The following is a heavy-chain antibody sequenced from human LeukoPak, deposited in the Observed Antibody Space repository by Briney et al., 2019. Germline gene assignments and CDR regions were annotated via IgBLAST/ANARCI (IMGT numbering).Heavy chain of an antibody. D-gene: IGHD2-15*01. CDR1: GFTFSSYS. Sequence: PGGSLRLSCVASGFTFSSYSMNWVRQAPGKGLEWVSYISSSISTVYYADSVRGRFTISRDNSKNTLYLQMGSLRAEDMAVYYCARVTRAAASYGMDVWGQGTTVTVSS. V-gene: IGHV3-48*01. CDR3: ARVTRAAASYGMDV. J-gene: IGHJ6*02. CDR2: ISSSISTV.